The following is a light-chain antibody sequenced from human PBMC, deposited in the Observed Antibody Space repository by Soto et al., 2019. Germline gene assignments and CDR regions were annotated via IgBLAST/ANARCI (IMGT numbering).Light chain of an antibody. V-gene: IGKV1-9*01. J-gene: IGKJ4*01. CDR3: QQTRSYPST. Sequence: IQLTQSPSSLSASIGDRVTITCRASQDINSYLAWYQQKPGKAPNLLIYEASILQRGVPSRFSGSISGTDFTLTISSLQAEDFATYYCQQTRSYPSTFGGGTKVEIK. CDR1: QDINSY. CDR2: EAS.